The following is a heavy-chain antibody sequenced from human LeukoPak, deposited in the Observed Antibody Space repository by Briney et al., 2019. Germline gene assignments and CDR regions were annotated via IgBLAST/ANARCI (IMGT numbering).Heavy chain of an antibody. J-gene: IGHJ4*02. Sequence: PGGSLRLSCAASGFTFSSYAMSCVRHAPGKGLEWVSAISGSGGSTYYADSVKGRFTISRDNSKNTLYLQMNSLRAEDTAVYYCAKQQWLDSPYYFDYWGQGTLVTVSS. V-gene: IGHV3-23*01. CDR1: GFTFSSYA. D-gene: IGHD6-19*01. CDR3: AKQQWLDSPYYFDY. CDR2: ISGSGGST.